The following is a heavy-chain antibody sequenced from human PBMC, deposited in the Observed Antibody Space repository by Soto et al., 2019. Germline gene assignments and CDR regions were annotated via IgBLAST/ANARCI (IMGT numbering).Heavy chain of an antibody. Sequence: QVQLQQWGAGLLKPSETLSLTCAVYGGSFSGYYWSWIRQPPGKGLEWIGEINHSGSTNYNPSLKXRVTISEDTSKNQFSLKLSSVTAADTAVYYCASGWGRIFDYWGQGTLVTVSS. CDR1: GGSFSGYY. CDR3: ASGWGRIFDY. D-gene: IGHD7-27*01. J-gene: IGHJ4*02. V-gene: IGHV4-34*01. CDR2: INHSGST.